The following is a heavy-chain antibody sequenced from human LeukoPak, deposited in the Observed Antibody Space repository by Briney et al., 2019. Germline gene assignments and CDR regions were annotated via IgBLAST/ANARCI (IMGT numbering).Heavy chain of an antibody. D-gene: IGHD2-8*02. CDR2: INQDGSGK. V-gene: IGHV3-7*01. Sequence: PGGSLRLSCAPSGFTFGGYWMSWVRRAPGKGLEYVANINQDGSGKYYVDSVKGRFTVFRDNARNSLYLQMNSLRVEDTAVYYCARDPGTGGSYFDYWGQGTLVTVSS. CDR1: GFTFGGYW. J-gene: IGHJ4*02. CDR3: ARDPGTGGSYFDY.